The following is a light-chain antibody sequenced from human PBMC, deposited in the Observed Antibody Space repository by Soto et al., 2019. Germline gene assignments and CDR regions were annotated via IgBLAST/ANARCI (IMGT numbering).Light chain of an antibody. Sequence: EIVLTQSPGTLSLSPGERATLSCRASQSVSSNYLAWYQQKPGQAPRLLIYGASSRATGIPERFSGSGSGTDFLITISRLEPEDFALYYCRQYGSSHPGLTFGGGTKVEIK. CDR2: GAS. CDR3: RQYGSSHPGLT. V-gene: IGKV3-20*01. J-gene: IGKJ4*01. CDR1: QSVSSNY.